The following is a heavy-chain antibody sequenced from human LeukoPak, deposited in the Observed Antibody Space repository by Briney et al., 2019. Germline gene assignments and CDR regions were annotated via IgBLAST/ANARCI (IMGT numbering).Heavy chain of an antibody. CDR3: ARDHELYCSGGSCSRMDV. CDR1: GFTFSSYA. CDR2: ISGSGGST. Sequence: GGSLRLSCAASGFTFSSYAMGWVRQAPGKGLEWVSTISGSGGSTYSADSVKGRFTISRDNAKKSLYLQMNSLRAEDTAMYYCARDHELYCSGGSCSRMDVWGKGTTVTISS. V-gene: IGHV3-23*01. J-gene: IGHJ6*03. D-gene: IGHD2-15*01.